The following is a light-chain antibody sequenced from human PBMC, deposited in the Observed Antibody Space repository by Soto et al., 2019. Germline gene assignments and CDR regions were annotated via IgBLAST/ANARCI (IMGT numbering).Light chain of an antibody. CDR3: QTWATGIRV. V-gene: IGLV4-69*01. Sequence: QPVLTQSPSASASLGASVKLTCSLSSGHSSNAIAWHQQQPEKGPRYLMMLNGDGSHSRGDGIPDRFSGSSSGAERYLTISSLQSEDEADYYCQTWATGIRVFGGGTKLTVL. CDR2: LNGDGSH. J-gene: IGLJ2*01. CDR1: SGHSSNA.